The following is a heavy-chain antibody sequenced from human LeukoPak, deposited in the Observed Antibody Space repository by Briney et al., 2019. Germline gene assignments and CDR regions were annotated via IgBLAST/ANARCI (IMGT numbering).Heavy chain of an antibody. D-gene: IGHD2-2*01. J-gene: IGHJ4*02. CDR3: AGGYCSSTSCYVDAILGY. CDR2: IYYSGST. V-gene: IGHV4-59*01. Sequence: SSQTLSLTCTVSGGSISSYYWSWIRQPPGKGLEWIGYIYYSGSTNYNPSLKSRVTISVDTSKNQFSLKLSSVTAADTAVYYCAGGYCSSTSCYVDAILGYWGQGTLVTVSS. CDR1: GGSISSYY.